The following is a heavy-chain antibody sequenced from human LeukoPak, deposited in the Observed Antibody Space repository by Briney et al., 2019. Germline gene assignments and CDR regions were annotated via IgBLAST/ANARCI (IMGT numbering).Heavy chain of an antibody. D-gene: IGHD6-19*01. V-gene: IGHV3-33*01. CDR3: ARVGYSSGWYYFDY. CDR1: GFTFSSYG. CDR2: IWYDGSNK. Sequence: GGSLRLSCAASGFTFSSYGMHWVRQAPGKGLEWVAVIWYDGSNKYYADSVKGRFTISRDNSKNTLYLQMNSLRAEDTAVYYCARVGYSSGWYYFDYWGQGTLVTVSS. J-gene: IGHJ4*02.